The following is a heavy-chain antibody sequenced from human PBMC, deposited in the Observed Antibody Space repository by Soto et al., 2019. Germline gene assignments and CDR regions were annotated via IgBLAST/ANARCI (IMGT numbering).Heavy chain of an antibody. CDR3: ASLLRGYSGTGDY. J-gene: IGHJ4*02. CDR2: IIPIFGTA. V-gene: IGHV1-69*12. CDR1: GGTFSSYA. Sequence: QVQLVQSGAEVKKPGSSVKVSCKASGGTFSSYAISWVRQAPGQGLEWMVGIIPIFGTAKYAQKFQGRVTITADESTSTAYMELSSLRSEDTAVYYCASLLRGYSGTGDYWGQGTLVTVSS. D-gene: IGHD5-12*01.